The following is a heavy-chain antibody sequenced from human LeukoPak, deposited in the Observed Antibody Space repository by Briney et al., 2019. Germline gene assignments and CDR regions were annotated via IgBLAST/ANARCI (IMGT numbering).Heavy chain of an antibody. CDR1: GFTFSIYA. D-gene: IGHD2-15*01. Sequence: GGSLRLSCQASGFTFSIYAMSWVRQAPGKGLEWVSSINPDGGGSFFADSVKGRFTISRDDSRSVVYLQMNSLSAEDTAVYYCARSGVATCHNWGQGVLVTVSS. CDR3: ARSGVATCHN. CDR2: INPDGGGS. J-gene: IGHJ4*02. V-gene: IGHV3-23*01.